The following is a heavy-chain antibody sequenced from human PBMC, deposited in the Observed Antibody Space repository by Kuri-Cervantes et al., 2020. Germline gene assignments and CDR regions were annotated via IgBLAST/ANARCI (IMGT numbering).Heavy chain of an antibody. J-gene: IGHJ4*02. CDR3: ARVSIVVVHKIFDY. Sequence: GESLKISCAASGFTFSSYRMNWVRQAPGKGLEWVSSISSSSSYIYYADSVRGRFTISRDNAKNSLYLQMNSLRAEDTAVYYCARVSIVVVHKIFDYWGQGTLVTVSS. V-gene: IGHV3-21*06. CDR1: GFTFSSYR. D-gene: IGHD3-22*01. CDR2: ISSSSSYI.